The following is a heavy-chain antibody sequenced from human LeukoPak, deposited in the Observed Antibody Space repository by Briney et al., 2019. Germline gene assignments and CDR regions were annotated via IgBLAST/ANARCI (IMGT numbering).Heavy chain of an antibody. D-gene: IGHD5-18*01. V-gene: IGHV3-21*01. CDR3: ARDGGYSYGTRY. CDR1: GFTFSSYS. CDR2: ISSSSSYI. J-gene: IGHJ4*02. Sequence: GGSLRLSCAASGFTFSSYSMNWVRQAPGKGLEWVSSISSSSSYIYYADSVKGRFTISRDNAKNSLYLQMNSLRAEDTAVCYCARDGGYSYGTRYWGQGTLVTVSS.